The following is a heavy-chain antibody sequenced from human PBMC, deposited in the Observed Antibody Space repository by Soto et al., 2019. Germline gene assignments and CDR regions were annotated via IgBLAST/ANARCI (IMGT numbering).Heavy chain of an antibody. J-gene: IGHJ4*02. Sequence: SETLSLTCAVYGESCSGYYCSWTRQPPGKGLEWIGSIYYSGSTYYNPSLKSRVTISVDTSKNQFSLKLSSVTAADTAVYYCASGPYYYDSRGYYHYWGQGTLVTVSS. CDR3: ASGPYYYDSRGYYHY. D-gene: IGHD3-22*01. CDR1: GESCSGYY. V-gene: IGHV4-38-2*01. CDR2: IYYSGST.